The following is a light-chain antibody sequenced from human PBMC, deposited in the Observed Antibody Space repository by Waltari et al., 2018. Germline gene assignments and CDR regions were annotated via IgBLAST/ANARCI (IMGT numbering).Light chain of an antibody. Sequence: DIVLTQSPATLSLSPGERATISCRASQFVSSYLAWYQQKSGQAPRLPIYDASNRATGIPARFSGGGSGTDFTLTISSLEPEDFAVYYCQQRSDWLLTFGGGTKVEIK. CDR2: DAS. V-gene: IGKV3-11*01. J-gene: IGKJ4*01. CDR1: QFVSSY. CDR3: QQRSDWLLT.